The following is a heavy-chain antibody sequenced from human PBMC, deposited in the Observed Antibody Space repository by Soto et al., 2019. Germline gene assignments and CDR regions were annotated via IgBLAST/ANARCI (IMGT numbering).Heavy chain of an antibody. CDR3: ATEWEWQLAGLDH. CDR2: MSGSGGST. V-gene: IGHV3-23*01. J-gene: IGHJ4*02. Sequence: EVQLLESGGASVQPGGSLTLSCRGSGFPLTNYGMYWVRQAPGKGLEWVGGMSGSGGSTYYAASVKGRFTVSRDNSQNTLYLHMNSLRAEDTAIYFCATEWEWQLAGLDHWGQGTLVTVSS. D-gene: IGHD6-13*01. CDR1: GFPLTNYG.